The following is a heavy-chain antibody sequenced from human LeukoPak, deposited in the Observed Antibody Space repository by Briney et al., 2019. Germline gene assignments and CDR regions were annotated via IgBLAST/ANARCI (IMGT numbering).Heavy chain of an antibody. V-gene: IGHV1-8*01. J-gene: IGHJ5*02. CDR3: ARDYGGNSGWFDP. CDR2: MNPNNGNT. Sequence: AASVKVSCKASGYTFTSYSINWVRQVTGQGLEWVGWMNPNNGNTGYAQKFQGRVTLTRDTSVNTAYMELSSLRSEDTAVYYCARDYGGNSGWFDPWGQGTLVTVSS. D-gene: IGHD4-23*01. CDR1: GYTFTSYS.